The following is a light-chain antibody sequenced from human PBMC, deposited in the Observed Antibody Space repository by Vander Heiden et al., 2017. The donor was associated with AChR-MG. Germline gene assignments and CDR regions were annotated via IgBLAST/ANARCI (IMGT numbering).Light chain of an antibody. CDR2: DAS. CDR3: QQRSI. V-gene: IGKV3-11*01. Sequence: IVLTQSPATLSLSPGERATLSCRASQSVSSYLAWYQQEPGQAPRLLIYDASNRATGIPARFSGSGSGTDFTLTISSLEPEDFAVYYCQQRSIFGGGTKVEIK. CDR1: QSVSSY. J-gene: IGKJ4*01.